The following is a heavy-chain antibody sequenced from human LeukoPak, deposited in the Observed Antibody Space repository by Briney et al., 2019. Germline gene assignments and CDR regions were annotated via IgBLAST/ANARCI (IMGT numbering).Heavy chain of an antibody. J-gene: IGHJ3*02. CDR2: IYYSGST. CDR3: ARKFLDAFDI. D-gene: IGHD2-21*01. CDR1: GGSISSGGYY. V-gene: IGHV4-31*03. Sequence: PSETLSLTRTVSGGSISSGGYYWSWIRQHPGKGLEWIGYIYYSGSTYYNPSLKSRVTISVDTSKNQFSLKLSSVTAADTAVYYCARKFLDAFDIWGQGTMVTVSS.